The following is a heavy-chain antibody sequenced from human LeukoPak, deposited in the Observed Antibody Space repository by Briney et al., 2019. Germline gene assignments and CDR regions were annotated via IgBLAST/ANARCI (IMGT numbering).Heavy chain of an antibody. CDR1: GFTFNTYA. CDR2: ISGSGGTT. CDR3: AKDLLRPAGAFDI. V-gene: IGHV3-23*01. D-gene: IGHD1-14*01. Sequence: GGSLRLSCAASGFTFNTYAMTWVRQAPGEGLEWVSAISGSGGTTYYVDSVKGRFTISRDNSKNTLYLLMNSLRADDTAVYYCAKDLLRPAGAFDIWGQGTMVTVSS. J-gene: IGHJ3*02.